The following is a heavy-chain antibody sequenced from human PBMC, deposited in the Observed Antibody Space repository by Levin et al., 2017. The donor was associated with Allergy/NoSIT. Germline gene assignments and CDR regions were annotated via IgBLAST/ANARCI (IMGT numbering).Heavy chain of an antibody. D-gene: IGHD3-10*01. CDR2: INHSGST. CDR3: AGATVWFGADDAFDI. V-gene: IGHV4-34*01. J-gene: IGHJ3*02. CDR1: GGSFSGYS. Sequence: SETLSLTSAVYGGSFSGYSWSWIRQPPGKGLEWIGEINHSGSTYYNPSLKSRVTISVDTSKTQFSLRLSSVTAADTAVYYCAGATVWFGADDAFDIWGQGTMVTVSS.